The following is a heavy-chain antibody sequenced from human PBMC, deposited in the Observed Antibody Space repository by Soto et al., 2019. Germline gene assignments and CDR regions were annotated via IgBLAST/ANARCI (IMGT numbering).Heavy chain of an antibody. CDR2: ISAYNGNT. D-gene: IGHD3-22*01. CDR1: GYTFTSYG. Sequence: ASVKVSCKASGYTFTSYGISWVRQAPGQGLEWMGWISAYNGNTNYAQKLQGRVTMTTDTSTSTAYMELRSLRSDDTAVYYCAREPNYYDSSGYYLGEYYFDYWGQGTLVTVSS. CDR3: AREPNYYDSSGYYLGEYYFDY. J-gene: IGHJ4*02. V-gene: IGHV1-18*01.